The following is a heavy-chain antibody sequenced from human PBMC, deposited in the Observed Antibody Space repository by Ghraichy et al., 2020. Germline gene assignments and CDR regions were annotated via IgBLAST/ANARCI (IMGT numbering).Heavy chain of an antibody. D-gene: IGHD3-9*01. CDR3: ARRLGASSPWFDP. Sequence: ASVKVSCKASGYSFTDYYIHWVRQAPGQGLEWVGRIDPSSGNTNYAQKFQGRVTMTRDTSINTTYMELSGLTFDDTAVYYCARRLGASSPWFDPWGQGALVTVSA. J-gene: IGHJ5*02. V-gene: IGHV1-2*06. CDR1: GYSFTDYY. CDR2: IDPSSGNT.